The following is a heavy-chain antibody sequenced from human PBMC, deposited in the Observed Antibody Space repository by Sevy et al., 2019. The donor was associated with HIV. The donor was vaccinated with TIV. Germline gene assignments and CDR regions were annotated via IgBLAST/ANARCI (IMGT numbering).Heavy chain of an antibody. J-gene: IGHJ3*02. CDR2: ISGSGGKT. V-gene: IGHV3-23*01. CDR3: ARGSSGEWLLSAVDM. D-gene: IGHD3-3*01. CDR1: GFTFSTYA. Sequence: GGSLRLSCAASGFTFSTYAMSWVRQAPGKGLEWVSGISGSGGKTYYADSVKGRLTISRDNSKNTLYLQMNSLRAEDTAVYYCARGSSGEWLLSAVDMWGQGTMVTVSS.